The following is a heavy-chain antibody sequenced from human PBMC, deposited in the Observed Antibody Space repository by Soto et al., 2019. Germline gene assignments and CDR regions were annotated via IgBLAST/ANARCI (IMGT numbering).Heavy chain of an antibody. CDR2: IYYSGTT. CDR1: GGSISSSPYY. CDR3: ARHRQYYDTSGYQQRYFDY. Sequence: SETLSLTCSVSGGSISSSPYYWGWIRQPPGKGLEWLGTIYYSGTTSYNPSLKSRVIISVDTSNNQLFLKLRSVTAADTAVYYCARHRQYYDTSGYQQRYFDYWGQGTQVTVS. D-gene: IGHD3-22*01. V-gene: IGHV4-39*01. J-gene: IGHJ4*02.